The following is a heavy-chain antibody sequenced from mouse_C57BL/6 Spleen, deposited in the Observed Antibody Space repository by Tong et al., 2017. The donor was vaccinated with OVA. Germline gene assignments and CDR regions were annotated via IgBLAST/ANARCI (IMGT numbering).Heavy chain of an antibody. J-gene: IGHJ2*01. CDR3: ARVPDYFDY. Sequence: EVQLQESGEGLVKPGGSLKLSCAASGFTFSSYAMSWVRQTPEKRLEWVAYISSGGDYIYYADTVKGRFTISRDNAKNNLYLQMSHLKSEDTAMYYCARVPDYFDYWGQGTTLTVSS. V-gene: IGHV5S21*01. CDR1: GFTFSSYA. CDR2: ISSGGDYI.